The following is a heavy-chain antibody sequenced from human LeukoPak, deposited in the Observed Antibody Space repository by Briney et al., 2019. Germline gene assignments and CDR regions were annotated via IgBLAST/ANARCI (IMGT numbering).Heavy chain of an antibody. CDR3: ARHRIGNNDY. D-gene: IGHD1-14*01. V-gene: IGHV5-51*01. CDR1: GYIFTDYW. J-gene: IGHJ4*02. CDR2: IYPGDSDT. Sequence: GESLKISCQGSGYIFTDYWIGWVRQLPGKGLEWMGIIYPGDSDTRYSPSFQGQVTISADKSISTAYLQWSSLKASDTAMYYCARHRIGNNDYWGQGTLVTVSS.